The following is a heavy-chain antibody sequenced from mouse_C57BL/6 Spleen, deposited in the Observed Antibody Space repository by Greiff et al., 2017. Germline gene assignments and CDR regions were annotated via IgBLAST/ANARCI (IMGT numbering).Heavy chain of an antibody. D-gene: IGHD1-1*01. J-gene: IGHJ1*03. CDR1: GYTFTSYW. CDR3: ARENYGSSYWYFDV. V-gene: IGHV1-53*01. CDR2: INPSNGGT. Sequence: QVQLQQPGTELVKPGASVKLSCKASGYTFTSYWMHWVKQRPGQGLEWIGNINPSNGGTNYNEKFKSKATLTVDTSSSTAYMQLSSLTSEDSAVYYCARENYGSSYWYFDVWGTGTTVTVSS.